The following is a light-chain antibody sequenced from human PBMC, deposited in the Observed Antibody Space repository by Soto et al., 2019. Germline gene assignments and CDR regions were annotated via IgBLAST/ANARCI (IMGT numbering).Light chain of an antibody. J-gene: IGLJ1*01. Sequence: QPALTQPPSVSAAPGQKVTISCSGSSSNIENNYVSWYQQLPGTAPKPLIYEDNKRPSGIPDRFSGSKSGTSATLGITGLQTGDEADYYCGTWDSSLTAYVFGSGTKVTVL. CDR2: EDN. CDR3: GTWDSSLTAYV. V-gene: IGLV1-51*02. CDR1: SSNIENNY.